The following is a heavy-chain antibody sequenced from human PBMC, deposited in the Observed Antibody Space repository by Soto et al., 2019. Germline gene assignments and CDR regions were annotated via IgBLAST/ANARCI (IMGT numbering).Heavy chain of an antibody. CDR3: ANRVLAPTHYDYSDMDV. V-gene: IGHV3-23*01. D-gene: IGHD2-15*01. Sequence: EVQLLESGGGLVQPGGSLRLSCVASGFTFSYYTMSWVRQAPGKGLEWVSGISNSGDTIYYADSVKGRFTISRDNFKNRLDLQMNSLRADVTAVYYCANRVLAPTHYDYSDMDVWGQGTTVTVSS. J-gene: IGHJ6*02. CDR2: ISNSGDTI. CDR1: GFTFSYYT.